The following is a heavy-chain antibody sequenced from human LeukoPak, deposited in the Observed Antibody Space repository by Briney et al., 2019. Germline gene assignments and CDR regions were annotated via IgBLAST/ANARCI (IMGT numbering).Heavy chain of an antibody. Sequence: SETLSLTCAVSGGSISSYYWSWIRQPPGKGLEWIGYIYYSGSTNYNPSLKSRVTISVDTSKNQFSLKLSSVTAADTAVYYCARGPVDRDMVINYYYYMDVWGKGTRVTVS. V-gene: IGHV4-59*01. CDR1: GGSISSYY. J-gene: IGHJ6*03. CDR3: ARGPVDRDMVINYYYYMDV. D-gene: IGHD5-18*01. CDR2: IYYSGST.